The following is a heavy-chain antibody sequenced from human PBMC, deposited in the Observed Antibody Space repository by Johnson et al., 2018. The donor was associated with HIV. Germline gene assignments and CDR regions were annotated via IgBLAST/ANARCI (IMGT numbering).Heavy chain of an antibody. D-gene: IGHD6-13*01. J-gene: IGHJ3*02. CDR2: ISWNDGST. V-gene: IGHV3-9*01. CDR3: ASGVDSSSWSWDVAFDI. CDR1: GFTFDDYA. Sequence: VQLVESGGGLVQPGRSLRLSCAASGFTFDDYAMHWVRQAPGKGLEWVSGISWNDGSTGYADSVKGRFTISRDNAKNTLYLQMNSLRAEDTAVYYCASGVDSSSWSWDVAFDIWGQGTMVTVSS.